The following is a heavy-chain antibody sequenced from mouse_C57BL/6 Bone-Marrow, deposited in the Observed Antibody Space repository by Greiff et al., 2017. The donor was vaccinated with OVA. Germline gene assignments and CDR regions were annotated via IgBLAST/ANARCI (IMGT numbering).Heavy chain of an antibody. Sequence: EVKLVESGGGLVQPGGSLKLSCAASGFTFSDYYMYWVRQTPEKRLEWVAYISNGGGSTYYPDTVKGRFTISRDNAKNTLYLQRSRLKSEDTAMYYCARHRVLRRYYAMDYWGQGTSVTVSS. CDR1: GFTFSDYY. CDR3: ARHRVLRRYYAMDY. CDR2: ISNGGGST. J-gene: IGHJ4*01. D-gene: IGHD1-1*01. V-gene: IGHV5-12*01.